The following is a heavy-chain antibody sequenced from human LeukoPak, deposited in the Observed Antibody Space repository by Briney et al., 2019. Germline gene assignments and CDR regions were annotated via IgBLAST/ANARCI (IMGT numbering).Heavy chain of an antibody. CDR2: IKQDGSEK. J-gene: IGHJ4*02. CDR1: GFTFSSYW. Sequence: GGSLRLSCAASGFTFSSYWMSWVRQAPGKGLEWVANIKQDGSEKYYVDSVKGRFTFSRDNAKNSLYLQMNSLRAEDTAVYYCAREGIAVADRFDYWGQGTLVTVSS. D-gene: IGHD6-19*01. CDR3: AREGIAVADRFDY. V-gene: IGHV3-7*01.